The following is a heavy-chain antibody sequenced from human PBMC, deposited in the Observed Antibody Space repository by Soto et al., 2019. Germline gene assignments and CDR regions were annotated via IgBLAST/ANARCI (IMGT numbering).Heavy chain of an antibody. Sequence: SETLSLTCTVSGDSISRYYWSWIRQPPGKGLEWIGYIYYSGSTNYNPSLKSRVTISVDTSKNQFSLRLSSVTAADTAVYYCAREPTAVDSSGSWFDPWGQGTLVTVSS. CDR2: IYYSGST. CDR1: GDSISRYY. CDR3: AREPTAVDSSGSWFDP. V-gene: IGHV4-59*01. J-gene: IGHJ5*02. D-gene: IGHD3-22*01.